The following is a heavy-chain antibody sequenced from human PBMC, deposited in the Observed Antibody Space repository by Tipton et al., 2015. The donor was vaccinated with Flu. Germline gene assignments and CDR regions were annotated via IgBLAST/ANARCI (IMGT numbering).Heavy chain of an antibody. Sequence: SLRLSCAASGFTFSSYGMHWVRQAPGKGLEWVAVIWYDGSNKYYADSVKGRFAISRDNSQNTLYLQMNSLRAEDTAVYYCAKDLGVLDAFDIWGQGTMVTVSS. CDR3: AKDLGVLDAFDI. CDR1: GFTFSSYG. J-gene: IGHJ3*02. V-gene: IGHV3-33*06. CDR2: IWYDGSNK.